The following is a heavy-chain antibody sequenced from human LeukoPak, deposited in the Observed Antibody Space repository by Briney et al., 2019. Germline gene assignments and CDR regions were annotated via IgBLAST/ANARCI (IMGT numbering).Heavy chain of an antibody. CDR1: GFTFSNYA. J-gene: IGHJ4*02. D-gene: IGHD2-2*01. Sequence: PGGSLRLSCAASGFTFSNYAKTWVRQAPGRGLEWISTITRFTGTTYYADSVKGRFTISRGDSNNTLYLQMNNLRAGDTAVYYCARDTRVMYYFDFWGQGALVTVSS. V-gene: IGHV3-23*01. CDR3: ARDTRVMYYFDF. CDR2: ITRFTGTT.